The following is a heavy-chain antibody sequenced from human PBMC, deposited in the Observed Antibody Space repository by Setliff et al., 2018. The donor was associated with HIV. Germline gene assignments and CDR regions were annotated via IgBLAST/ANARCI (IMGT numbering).Heavy chain of an antibody. CDR1: GYTFSSYW. Sequence: GGSLRLSCAASGYTFSSYWMAWVRQCPGKGLEWVANIQQHGSVIHYVASVEGRFTISRDNAKNSLYLQMNSLRAEDTAVYYCANMQWASNAWYSFDYWGQGALVTVSS. CDR2: IQQHGSVI. D-gene: IGHD6-19*01. CDR3: ANMQWASNAWYSFDY. V-gene: IGHV3-7*05. J-gene: IGHJ4*02.